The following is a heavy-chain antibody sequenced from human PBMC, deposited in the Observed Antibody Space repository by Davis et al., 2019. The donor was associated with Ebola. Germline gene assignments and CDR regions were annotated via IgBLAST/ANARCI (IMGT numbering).Heavy chain of an antibody. CDR1: GFTFNTYA. D-gene: IGHD3-22*01. CDR2: ISSSSNYI. V-gene: IGHV3-21*01. CDR3: ARGGYYDTSGYSHAAFDI. Sequence: PGGSLRLSCVASGFTFNTYAMNWVRQAPGKGLEWVSSISSSSNYIYYADSLKGRFTISRDNAKNSLYLQMNSLTAEDTAVYHCARGGYYDTSGYSHAAFDIWGQGTMVTVSS. J-gene: IGHJ3*02.